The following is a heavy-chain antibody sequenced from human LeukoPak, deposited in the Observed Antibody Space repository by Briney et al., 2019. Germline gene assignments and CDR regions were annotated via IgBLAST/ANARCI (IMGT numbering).Heavy chain of an antibody. D-gene: IGHD1-26*01. Sequence: PSETLSLTCTVSGGSISSRTYYWGWIRQPPGKGLECIGHICYSGNTYYSPSLKSRVTISVDTSKNQFSLKLTSVSAAGTAVYYCARLPRRILGDTADDAFDIWGQGTMVTVSS. V-gene: IGHV4-39*01. CDR3: ARLPRRILGDTADDAFDI. J-gene: IGHJ3*02. CDR1: GGSISSRTYY. CDR2: ICYSGNT.